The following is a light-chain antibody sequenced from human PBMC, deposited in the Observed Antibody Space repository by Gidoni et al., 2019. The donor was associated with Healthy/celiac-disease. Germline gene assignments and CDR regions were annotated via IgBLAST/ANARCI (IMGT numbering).Light chain of an antibody. CDR2: RNN. J-gene: IGLJ2*01. CDR1: SSNIGSNY. CDR3: AAWDDSLSGVV. V-gene: IGLV1-47*01. Sequence: QSVLTPPPSESGTPGQRVTISCSGSSSNIGSNYVYWYQQLPGTAPKLLIYRNNQRPSGVPDRFSGSKSGTSASLAISGLRSEDEADYYCAAWDDSLSGVVFGGGTKLTVL.